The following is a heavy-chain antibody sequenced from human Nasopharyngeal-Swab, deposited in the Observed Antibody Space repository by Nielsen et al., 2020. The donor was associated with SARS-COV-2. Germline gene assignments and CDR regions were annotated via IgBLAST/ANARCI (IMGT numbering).Heavy chain of an antibody. CDR1: GFTFSSYW. V-gene: IGHV3-7*04. CDR2: IKQDGSEK. D-gene: IGHD3-3*01. CDR3: ARGRDFWSGYYFDY. Sequence: GESLKISCAASGFTFSSYWMSWVRQAPGKGLEWVANIKQDGSEKYYVDSVKGRFTISRDNAKNSLYLQMNSLRAEDTAVYYCARGRDFWSGYYFDYWGQGTLVTVSS. J-gene: IGHJ4*02.